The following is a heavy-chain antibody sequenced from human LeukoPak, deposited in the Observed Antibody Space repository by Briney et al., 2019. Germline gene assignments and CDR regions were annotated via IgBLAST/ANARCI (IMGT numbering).Heavy chain of an antibody. CDR2: IRYDGSNK. J-gene: IGHJ3*02. CDR3: AKLYDYVWGSYRSYDAFDI. V-gene: IGHV3-30*02. D-gene: IGHD3-16*02. Sequence: GGSLRLSCAASGLTFSSYGMHWVRQAPGKGLEWVAFIRYDGSNKYYADSVKGRFTISRDNSKNTLYLQMNSLRAEDTAVYYCAKLYDYVWGSYRSYDAFDIWGQGTMVTVSS. CDR1: GLTFSSYG.